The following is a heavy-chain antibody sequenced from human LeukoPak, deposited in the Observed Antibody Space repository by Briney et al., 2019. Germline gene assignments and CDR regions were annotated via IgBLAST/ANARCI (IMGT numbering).Heavy chain of an antibody. CDR3: ARDDEGIPGGV. CDR2: INPNSGGT. Sequence: ASVKVSCKASGYTFTSYGISWVRQAPGQGLEWMGWINPNSGGTNYAQKFQGRVTMTRDTSISTAYMELSRLRSDDTAVYYCARDDEGIPGGVWGKGTTVTVSS. J-gene: IGHJ6*04. V-gene: IGHV1-2*02. CDR1: GYTFTSYG. D-gene: IGHD2-21*01.